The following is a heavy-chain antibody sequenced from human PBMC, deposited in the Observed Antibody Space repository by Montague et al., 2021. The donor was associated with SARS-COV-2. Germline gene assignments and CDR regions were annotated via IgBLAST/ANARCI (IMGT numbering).Heavy chain of an antibody. D-gene: IGHD3-3*01. V-gene: IGHV4-59*12. CDR2: TSYSGST. Sequence: SETLSLTCTVSGGSISPYYWSWIRQSPGKRLECIGYTSYSGSTDYNPSLKSRVTISIDTSKNQFSLKLSSVTAADTAVYYCARWGEYYDSPYYYYAMDVWGQGTTVTISS. J-gene: IGHJ6*02. CDR3: ARWGEYYDSPYYYYAMDV. CDR1: GGSISPYY.